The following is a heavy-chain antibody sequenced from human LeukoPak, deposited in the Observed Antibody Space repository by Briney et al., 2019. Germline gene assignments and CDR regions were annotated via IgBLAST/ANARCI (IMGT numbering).Heavy chain of an antibody. CDR1: GGSISSYY. CDR2: IYYSGST. V-gene: IGHV4-59*12. Sequence: SETLSLTCTVSGGSISSYYWSWIRQPPGKGLEWIGYIYYSGSTNYNPSLKSRVTISVDTSKNQISLKLTSVTAADTAVYYCAREYTLYRSGWFLDYWGQGTVVTVSS. CDR3: AREYTLYRSGWFLDY. D-gene: IGHD6-19*01. J-gene: IGHJ4*02.